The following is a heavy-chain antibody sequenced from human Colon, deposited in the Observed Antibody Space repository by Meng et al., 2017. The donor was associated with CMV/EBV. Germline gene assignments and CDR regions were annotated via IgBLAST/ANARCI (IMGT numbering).Heavy chain of an antibody. CDR3: ARDATARYYFDY. CDR2: ISSDGGTV. J-gene: IGHJ4*02. CDR1: GSTFSSYE. V-gene: IGHV3-48*03. Sequence: GESLKISCAASGSTFSSYEMNWVRQAPGKGLEWVSYISSDGGTVLYADSVKGRFTISRDNSKNTLYLQMNSLRAEDTAVYYCARDATARYYFDYWGQGTLVTVSS.